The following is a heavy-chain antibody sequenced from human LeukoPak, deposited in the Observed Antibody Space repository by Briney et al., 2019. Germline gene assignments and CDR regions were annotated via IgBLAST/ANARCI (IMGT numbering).Heavy chain of an antibody. D-gene: IGHD6-13*01. CDR3: ARVPGIAATAYYYYAMDV. V-gene: IGHV3-30-3*01. Sequence: GGSLRLSCAASEFTFSSYAMHWVRQAPGKGLEWVAVLSYDGSNTYHADSVKGRFTISRDNSKNTLYLQMNSLRPEDTAVYYCARVPGIAATAYYYYAMDVWGQGTTVTVSS. CDR2: LSYDGSNT. CDR1: EFTFSSYA. J-gene: IGHJ6*02.